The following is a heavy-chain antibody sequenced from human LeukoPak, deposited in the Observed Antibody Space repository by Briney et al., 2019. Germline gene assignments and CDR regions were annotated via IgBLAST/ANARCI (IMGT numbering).Heavy chain of an antibody. Sequence: GGSLRLSCAASGFTFSSYGMHWVRQAPGKGLEWVAFIRYDGSNKYYADSVKGRFTISRDNSKNTLYLQMNCLRAEDTAVYYCAKDKGLVVPAASRTPDYWGQGTLATVSS. CDR2: IRYDGSNK. CDR3: AKDKGLVVPAASRTPDY. V-gene: IGHV3-30*02. D-gene: IGHD2-2*01. J-gene: IGHJ4*02. CDR1: GFTFSSYG.